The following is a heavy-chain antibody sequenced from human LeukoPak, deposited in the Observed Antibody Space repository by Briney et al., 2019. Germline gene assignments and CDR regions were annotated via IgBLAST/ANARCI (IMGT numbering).Heavy chain of an antibody. CDR2: IFYSGST. Sequence: SETLSLTCTVSGGSFSSYYWSWIRQPPGKGLEWIGYIFYSGSTNYNPSLTSRVTISVDTSKNQFSLKLSSVTAADTALYYCARVFSYPLRAPFDPWGQGTLVTVSS. J-gene: IGHJ5*02. D-gene: IGHD3-3*01. V-gene: IGHV4-59*01. CDR3: ARVFSYPLRAPFDP. CDR1: GGSFSSYY.